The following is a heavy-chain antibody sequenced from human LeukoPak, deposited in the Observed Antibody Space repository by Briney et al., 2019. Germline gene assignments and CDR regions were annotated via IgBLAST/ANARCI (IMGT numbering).Heavy chain of an antibody. CDR2: IYYSGST. J-gene: IGHJ3*02. CDR1: GGSISSSSYY. D-gene: IGHD6-13*01. CDR3: ARRARYSSTWYDGFDI. V-gene: IGHV4-39*01. Sequence: SETLSLTCTVSGGSISSSSYYWGWIRQPPGKGLEWIGSIYYSGSTYYNPSLKSRVTISVDTSKNRFSLKLRSVTAADTAVFFCARRARYSSTWYDGFDIWGQGTMVTVSS.